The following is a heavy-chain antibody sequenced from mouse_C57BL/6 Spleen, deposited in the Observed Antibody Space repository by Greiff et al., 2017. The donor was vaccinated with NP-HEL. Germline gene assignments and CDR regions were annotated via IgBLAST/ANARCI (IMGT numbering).Heavy chain of an antibody. CDR3: ARGRGLRQAMDY. CDR2: INPSNGGT. D-gene: IGHD2-12*01. CDR1: GYTFTSYW. Sequence: VQLQQSGTELVKPGASVKLSCKASGYTFTSYWMHWVKQRPGQGLEWIGNINPSNGGTNYNEKFKSKATLTVDKSSSTAYMQLSSLTSEDSAVYNCARGRGLRQAMDYWGQGTSVTVSS. J-gene: IGHJ4*01. V-gene: IGHV1-53*01.